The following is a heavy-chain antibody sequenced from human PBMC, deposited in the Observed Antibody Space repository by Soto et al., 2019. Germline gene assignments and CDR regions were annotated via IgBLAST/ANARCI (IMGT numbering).Heavy chain of an antibody. J-gene: IGHJ3*02. V-gene: IGHV1-18*01. CDR3: ARTLPITIFGLVIIQAFDI. CDR2: ISAYNGNT. CDR1: GYTFTSYG. D-gene: IGHD3-3*01. Sequence: QVQLVQSGAEVKKPGASVKVSCKASGYTFTSYGISWVRQATGQGLERMGWISAYNGNTNYAQKLQGRVTMTTDTSTSTAYMELRSLRSDDTAVYYCARTLPITIFGLVIIQAFDIWVQGTMVTVSS.